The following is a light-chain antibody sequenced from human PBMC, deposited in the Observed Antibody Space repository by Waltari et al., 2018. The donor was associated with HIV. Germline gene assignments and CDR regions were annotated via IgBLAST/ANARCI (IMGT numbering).Light chain of an antibody. CDR1: SSDIGYFNY. Sequence: QSALTQSASVSGSPGQSITISCTGSSSDIGYFNYVSWYQHHPGTAPKLLISEVTNRTSGVSNRFSGSKSGNTASLTISGLQAEDDGDYYCCSFTRTVSYVFGTGT. J-gene: IGLJ1*01. CDR3: CSFTRTVSYV. V-gene: IGLV2-14*01. CDR2: EVT.